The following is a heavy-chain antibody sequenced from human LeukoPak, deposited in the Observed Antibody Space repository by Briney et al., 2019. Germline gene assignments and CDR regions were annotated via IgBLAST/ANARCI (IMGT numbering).Heavy chain of an antibody. V-gene: IGHV1-2*02. J-gene: IGHJ4*02. D-gene: IGHD6-19*01. CDR3: ARPSTVSSSGIDY. Sequence: ASVKVSCKASGYTFTGYYMHWVRQAPGQGLEWMGWINPKSGGTNYAQKFQGRVTMTRDTSISTAHMELSRLRSDDTAVYYCARPSTVSSSGIDYWGQGTLVTVSS. CDR2: INPKSGGT. CDR1: GYTFTGYY.